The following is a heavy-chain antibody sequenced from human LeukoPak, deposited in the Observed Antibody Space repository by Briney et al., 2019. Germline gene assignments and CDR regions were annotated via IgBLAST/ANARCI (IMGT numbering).Heavy chain of an antibody. CDR1: SGSISSSC. Sequence: SETLSLTSNVSSGSISSSCWSWIRQPPVKRLEWIGYIYYSGSTNYNPSLKSRVTISVDTPKNQFSLKLSSVTAADTAVYYCAREIGGDAFDIWGQGTMVTVSS. CDR2: IYYSGST. CDR3: AREIGGDAFDI. D-gene: IGHD4-23*01. V-gene: IGHV4-59*01. J-gene: IGHJ3*02.